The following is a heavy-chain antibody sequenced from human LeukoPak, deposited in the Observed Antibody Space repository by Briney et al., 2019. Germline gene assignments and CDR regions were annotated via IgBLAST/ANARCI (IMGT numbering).Heavy chain of an antibody. CDR1: GGTFSSDA. J-gene: IGHJ3*02. Sequence: SVKVSCKTSGGTFSSDAINWVRQAPGQGLEWMGRIIPILGVTSYAQKYQDRVTITADRSTTTAYMELNNLRSEDTAVYYCARDFAVAAAFDIWGQGTMVTVSS. CDR3: ARDFAVAAAFDI. D-gene: IGHD2-21*01. CDR2: IIPILGVT. V-gene: IGHV1-69*04.